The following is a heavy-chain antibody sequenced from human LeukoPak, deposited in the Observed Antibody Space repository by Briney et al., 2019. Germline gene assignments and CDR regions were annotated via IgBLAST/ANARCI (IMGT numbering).Heavy chain of an antibody. CDR3: ARDTLGAFDI. CDR2: INPSGGST. CDR1: GYTFTSYY. Sequence: EASVKVSCKASGYTFTSYYMHWVRQAPGQGLEWMGIINPSGGSTSYAQKFQGRVTMTRDTSTSTVYMELSSVTAADTAVYYCARDTLGAFDIWGQGTMVTVSS. J-gene: IGHJ3*02. V-gene: IGHV1-46*01. D-gene: IGHD2-15*01.